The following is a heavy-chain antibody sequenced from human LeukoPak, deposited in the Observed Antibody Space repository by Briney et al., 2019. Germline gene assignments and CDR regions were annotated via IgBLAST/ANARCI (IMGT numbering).Heavy chain of an antibody. D-gene: IGHD1-26*01. J-gene: IGHJ4*02. V-gene: IGHV3-7*01. Sequence: GGSLRLSGAASEFTFSNYWMSWVRQAPGKGLEWVANIKQDGSEKYYVDSVKGRFTISRDNAKNSLYLQMNSLRVEDTAVYYCARVRWDLLSTDYWGQGSLVTVSS. CDR2: IKQDGSEK. CDR3: ARVRWDLLSTDY. CDR1: EFTFSNYW.